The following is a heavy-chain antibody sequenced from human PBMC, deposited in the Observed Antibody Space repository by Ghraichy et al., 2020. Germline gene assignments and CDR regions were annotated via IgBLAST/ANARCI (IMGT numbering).Heavy chain of an antibody. J-gene: IGHJ4*02. Sequence: GSLRLSCAASGFTFSSYWMHWVRQAPGKGLVWVSRINSDGSSTSYADSVKGRFTISRDNAKNTLYLQMNSLRAEDTAVYYCARGGGYDLYFDYWGQGTLVTVSS. CDR2: INSDGSST. V-gene: IGHV3-74*01. D-gene: IGHD5-12*01. CDR3: ARGGGYDLYFDY. CDR1: GFTFSSYW.